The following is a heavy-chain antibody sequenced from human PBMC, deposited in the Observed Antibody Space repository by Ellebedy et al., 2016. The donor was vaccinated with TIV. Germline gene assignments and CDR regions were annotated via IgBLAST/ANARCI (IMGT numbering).Heavy chain of an antibody. V-gene: IGHV3-48*01. Sequence: GESLKISCAASGFTFSSYSMNWVRQAPGKGLEWVSYIISSSSTIYYADSVKGRFTISRDNAKNSLYLQMNSLRAEDTAVYYCARELILGAFDIWGQGTMVTVSS. D-gene: IGHD3-9*01. J-gene: IGHJ3*02. CDR3: ARELILGAFDI. CDR1: GFTFSSYS. CDR2: IISSSSTI.